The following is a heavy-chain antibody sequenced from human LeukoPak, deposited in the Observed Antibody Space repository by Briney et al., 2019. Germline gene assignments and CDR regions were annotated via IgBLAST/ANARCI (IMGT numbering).Heavy chain of an antibody. V-gene: IGHV3-33*01. CDR1: GFTFSSYG. CDR2: IWYDESKK. Sequence: GGSLRLSCAASGFTFSSYGMHWVRQAPGKGLEWVAVIWYDESKKWYRDSVKGRFTISRDISKNTLYLQMNSLRVEDTAVYYCARDGGIGLDYWGQGTLVTVSS. J-gene: IGHJ4*02. D-gene: IGHD3-16*01. CDR3: ARDGGIGLDY.